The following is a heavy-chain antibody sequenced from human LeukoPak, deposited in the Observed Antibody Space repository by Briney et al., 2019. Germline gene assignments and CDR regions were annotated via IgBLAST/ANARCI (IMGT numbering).Heavy chain of an antibody. J-gene: IGHJ4*02. CDR2: ITGSGGST. CDR1: GFTFSSYD. V-gene: IGHV3-23*01. Sequence: GGSLRLSCAASGFTFSSYDMHWARQAPGKGLEWVSGITGSGGSTYYADSVKGRFTISRDNSKNTLYLQMNSLRAEDTAVYYCCGIAVAGIYWGQGTLVTVSS. CDR3: CGIAVAGIY. D-gene: IGHD6-19*01.